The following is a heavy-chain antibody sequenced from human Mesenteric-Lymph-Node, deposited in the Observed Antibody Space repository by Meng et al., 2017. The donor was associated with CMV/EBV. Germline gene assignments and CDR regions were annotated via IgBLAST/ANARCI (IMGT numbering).Heavy chain of an antibody. CDR2: MQYDGSKT. D-gene: IGHD3-22*01. CDR3: AKEIVLLITVAFDV. V-gene: IGHV3-30*02. Sequence: GESLKISCTASGFIFSSFGMHWVRQAPGKGLEWVAFMQYDGSKTYYADSVKGRFTISRDNSKNTLFLQMNRLRTEDTAVYYCAKEIVLLITVAFDVWGHGTMVTVSS. J-gene: IGHJ3*01. CDR1: GFIFSSFG.